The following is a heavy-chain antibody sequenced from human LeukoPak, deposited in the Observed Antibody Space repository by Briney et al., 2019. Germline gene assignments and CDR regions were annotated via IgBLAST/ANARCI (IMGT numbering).Heavy chain of an antibody. CDR1: GGSIRGYY. Sequence: PSETLSLTCNVSGGSIRGYYWSWIRQPPGRGLEWIGYIYSSGSTNYNPSLKSRVTMSVDTSKNQFSLKVSSVTAADTAVYYCARVFDSGSQAYFYYMDVWGKGTTVTIFS. J-gene: IGHJ6*03. CDR3: ARVFDSGSQAYFYYMDV. V-gene: IGHV4-59*01. D-gene: IGHD3-10*01. CDR2: IYSSGST.